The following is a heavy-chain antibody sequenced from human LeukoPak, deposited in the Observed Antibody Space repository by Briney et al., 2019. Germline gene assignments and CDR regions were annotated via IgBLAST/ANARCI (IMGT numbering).Heavy chain of an antibody. CDR1: GGSISSSSYY. D-gene: IGHD6-19*01. V-gene: IGHV4-39*01. CDR3: ASHLGYSSGMRY. CDR2: IYYSGST. Sequence: SETLSLTCTVSGGSISSSSYYWGWIRQPPGKGLEWIGSIYYSGSTYYNPSLKSRVTTSVDTSKNQFSLKLSSVTAADTAVYYCASHLGYSSGMRYWGQGTLVTVSS. J-gene: IGHJ4*02.